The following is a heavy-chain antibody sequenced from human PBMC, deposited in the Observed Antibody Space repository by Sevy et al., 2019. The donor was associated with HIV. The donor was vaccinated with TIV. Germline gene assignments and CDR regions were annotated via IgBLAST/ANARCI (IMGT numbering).Heavy chain of an antibody. CDR3: ARYTAAAGYYYYYGMDV. J-gene: IGHJ6*02. V-gene: IGHV4-34*01. D-gene: IGHD6-13*01. CDR2: INHSGST. CDR1: GGSFSGYY. Sequence: SETLSLTCAVYGGSFSGYYWSWIRQPPGKGLEWIGEINHSGSTNYNPSLKSRVTISVDTSKNQFSLKLSSVTAADTAGYYCARYTAAAGYYYYYGMDVWGQGTTVTVSS.